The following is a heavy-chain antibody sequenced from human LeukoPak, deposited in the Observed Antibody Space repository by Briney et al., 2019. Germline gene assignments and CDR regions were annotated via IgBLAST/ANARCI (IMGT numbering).Heavy chain of an antibody. CDR2: IYYSGST. CDR1: GGSISSYY. J-gene: IGHJ4*02. Sequence: SETLSLTCTVSGGSISSYYWSWIRQPPGKGLEWIGYIYYSGSTNYNPSLKSRVTISVDTSKNQFSLKLSSVTAADTAVYYCAKFYDILTSYFDYWGQGTLVTVSS. V-gene: IGHV4-59*01. D-gene: IGHD3-9*01. CDR3: AKFYDILTSYFDY.